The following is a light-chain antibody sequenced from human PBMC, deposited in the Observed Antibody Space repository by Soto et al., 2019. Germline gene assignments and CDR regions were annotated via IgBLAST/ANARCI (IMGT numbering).Light chain of an antibody. CDR1: QSVSSTY. V-gene: IGKV3-20*01. Sequence: EIVLTRSPGTLSLSPGERATLSCRASQSVSSTYLAWYQQKPGQAPRLLIYGASIRATGVPDRFSGSGSGTDFTLTISRLEPEDFAVYYCQQYGSSPYTFGQGTKLEIK. CDR2: GAS. J-gene: IGKJ2*01. CDR3: QQYGSSPYT.